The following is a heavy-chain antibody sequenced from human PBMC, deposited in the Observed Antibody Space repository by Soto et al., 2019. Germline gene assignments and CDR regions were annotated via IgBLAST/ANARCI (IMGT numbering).Heavy chain of an antibody. J-gene: IGHJ5*02. CDR3: ARGLIVVVTAPPLIWFDP. D-gene: IGHD2-21*02. CDR1: GYTFTSYA. Sequence: ASVKVSCKASGYTFTSYAMHWVRQAPGQRLEWMGWINAGNGNTKYSQKFQGRVTITRDTSASTAYMELSSLRSEDTAVYYCARGLIVVVTAPPLIWFDPWGQGTLVTVSS. CDR2: INAGNGNT. V-gene: IGHV1-3*01.